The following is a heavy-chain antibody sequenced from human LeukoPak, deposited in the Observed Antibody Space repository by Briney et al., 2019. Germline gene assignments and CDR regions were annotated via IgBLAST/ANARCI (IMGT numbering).Heavy chain of an antibody. CDR2: IYTSGST. CDR3: ARAEKVYYHYYMDV. V-gene: IGHV4-4*07. Sequence: SETLSLTCTVSGGSISSYYWSWIRQPAGKGLEWIGRIYTSGSTNYNPSLKSRVTMSVDTSKNQFSLKLSSVTAADTAVYHCARAEKVYYHYYMDVWGKGTTVTVSS. CDR1: GGSISSYY. J-gene: IGHJ6*03.